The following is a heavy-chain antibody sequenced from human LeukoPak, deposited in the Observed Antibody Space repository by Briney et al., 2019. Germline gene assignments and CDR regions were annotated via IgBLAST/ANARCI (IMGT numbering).Heavy chain of an antibody. J-gene: IGHJ3*02. Sequence: SVNVSCKASGGTFSIYAISWVRQAPGQGLEWMGGIIPIFGTANYAQKFQGRVTITADESTSTAYMELSSLRSEDTAVYYCACRLAARPGGDAFDIWGQGTMVTFSS. CDR2: IIPIFGTA. D-gene: IGHD6-6*01. V-gene: IGHV1-69*01. CDR1: GGTFSIYA. CDR3: ACRLAARPGGDAFDI.